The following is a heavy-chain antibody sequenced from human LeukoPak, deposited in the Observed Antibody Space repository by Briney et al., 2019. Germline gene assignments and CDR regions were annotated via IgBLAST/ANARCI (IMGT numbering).Heavy chain of an antibody. D-gene: IGHD6-13*01. CDR1: GGSFSGYY. V-gene: IGHV4-34*01. CDR2: INHSGGA. Sequence: SETLSLTCAVYGGSFSGYYWSWIRQPPGKGLEWIGEINHSGGANYNPSLKSRVTISVDTSKNQFSLKLSSVTAADTAVYYCARGRRSSSWYIVFWFDPWGQGTLVTVSS. CDR3: ARGRRSSSWYIVFWFDP. J-gene: IGHJ5*02.